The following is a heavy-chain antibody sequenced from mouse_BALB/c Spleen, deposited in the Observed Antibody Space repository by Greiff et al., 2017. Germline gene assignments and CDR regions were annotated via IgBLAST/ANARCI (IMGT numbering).Heavy chain of an antibody. CDR1: GYSITSDYA. D-gene: IGHD2-3*01. CDR2: ISYSGST. Sequence: EVKLMESGPGLVKPSQSLSLTCTVTGYSITSDYAWNWIRQFPGNKLVWMGYISYSGSTSYNPSLKSRISITRDTSKNQFFLQLNSVTTEDTATYYCARDDDGYFAWFAYWGQGTLVTVSA. CDR3: ARDDDGYFAWFAY. J-gene: IGHJ3*01. V-gene: IGHV3-2*02.